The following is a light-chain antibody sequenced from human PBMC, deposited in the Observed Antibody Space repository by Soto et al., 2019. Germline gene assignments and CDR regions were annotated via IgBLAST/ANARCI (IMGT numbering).Light chain of an antibody. V-gene: IGKV1-39*01. J-gene: IGKJ1*01. CDR1: QSISSN. CDR2: AAS. Sequence: IQMTQSPSSLSASVGDRVTITCRASQSISSNLNWYQQKPGKAPKLLIYAASNLQSGVPSTFSGSGSGTDFTLTISSLQPEDFATYYCQQSHSIPWTFAQGTMVDVK. CDR3: QQSHSIPWT.